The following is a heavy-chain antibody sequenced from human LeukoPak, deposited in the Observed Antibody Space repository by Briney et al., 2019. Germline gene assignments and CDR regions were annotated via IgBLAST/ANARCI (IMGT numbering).Heavy chain of an antibody. CDR1: GGSISSYY. CDR3: VRGVFGAAGQDGGWFDP. J-gene: IGHJ5*02. CDR2: INHSGST. Sequence: SETLSLTCTVSGGSISSYYWSWIRQPPGKGLEWIGEINHSGSTNYNPSLKSRVTISVDTSKNQFSLKLSSVTAADTAVYYCVRGVFGAAGQDGGWFDPWGQGTLVTVSS. D-gene: IGHD6-13*01. V-gene: IGHV4-34*01.